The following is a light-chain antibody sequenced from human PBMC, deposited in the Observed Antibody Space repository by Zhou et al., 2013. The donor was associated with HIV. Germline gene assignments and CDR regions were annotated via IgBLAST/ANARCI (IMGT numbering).Light chain of an antibody. Sequence: DIQMTQSPSSLSASVGDRVTITCRASQDIGNFLAWYQQKPGKVPELLIYAASTLHSGVPSRISGSGSGTEFTLTISSLQPEDVATYYCQRYNRAPRTFGQGTKVGNQT. CDR2: AAS. J-gene: IGKJ1*01. V-gene: IGKV1-27*01. CDR1: QDIGNF. CDR3: QRYNRAPRT.